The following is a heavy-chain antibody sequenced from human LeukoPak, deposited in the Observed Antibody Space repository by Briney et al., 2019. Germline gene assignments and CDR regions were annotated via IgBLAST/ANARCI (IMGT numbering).Heavy chain of an antibody. Sequence: GASLKISCKGSGSIFTSYWISWVRQMPGKGLEWMGRIDPSDSYTNYSPSFQGHVTISADKSISTAYLQWSSLKASDTAMYYCARKDIAVAGDAFDIWGQGTMVTVSS. J-gene: IGHJ3*02. CDR1: GSIFTSYW. CDR3: ARKDIAVAGDAFDI. V-gene: IGHV5-10-1*01. D-gene: IGHD6-19*01. CDR2: IDPSDSYT.